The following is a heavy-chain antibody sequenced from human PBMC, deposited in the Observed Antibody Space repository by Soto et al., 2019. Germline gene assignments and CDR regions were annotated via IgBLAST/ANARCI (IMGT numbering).Heavy chain of an antibody. Sequence: GGSLNISCKGSGYSFTSYWIGWVRQMPGKGLEWMGIIYPGDSNTRYSPSLQGQVTISADKSISTAYLQWSSLKATDTAMYYCARHAYDFWSGHPNPRYYYGMDVWGQGTTVTVSS. V-gene: IGHV5-51*01. CDR1: GYSFTSYW. CDR3: ARHAYDFWSGHPNPRYYYGMDV. CDR2: IYPGDSNT. D-gene: IGHD3-3*01. J-gene: IGHJ6*02.